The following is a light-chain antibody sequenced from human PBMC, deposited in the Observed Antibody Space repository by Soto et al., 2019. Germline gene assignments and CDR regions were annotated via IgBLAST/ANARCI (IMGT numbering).Light chain of an antibody. J-gene: IGKJ2*01. CDR3: QQYNTYPYT. Sequence: DILMTQSPSTLSASVGDRVTITCRASQSLSRWLAWYQQKPGKAPELLIYDASSLQSGDPSRFSGSGSGTEFTLSISSLQPDDFAAYYCQQYNTYPYTFGQGTKLEIK. CDR2: DAS. V-gene: IGKV1-5*01. CDR1: QSLSRW.